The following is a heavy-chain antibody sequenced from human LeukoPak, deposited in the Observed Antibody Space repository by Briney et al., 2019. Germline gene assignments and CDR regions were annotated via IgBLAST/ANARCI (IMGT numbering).Heavy chain of an antibody. CDR1: GFTFSSHA. V-gene: IGHV3-23*01. J-gene: IGHJ4*02. CDR3: ARSTYSSGWRDY. CDR2: ISGNGANT. Sequence: QPGGSLGLSCAPSGFTFSSHAMSWVRQAPGKGLEWVSGISGNGANTYYADFVKGRFTISRDNSKNTLYLQMNSLRAEDTAVYYCARSTYSSGWRDYRGQGTLLTVSS. D-gene: IGHD6-19*01.